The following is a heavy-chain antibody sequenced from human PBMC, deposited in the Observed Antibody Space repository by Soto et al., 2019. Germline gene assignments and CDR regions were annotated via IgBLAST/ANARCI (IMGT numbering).Heavy chain of an antibody. V-gene: IGHV3-48*01. CDR2: ISSSSSTI. D-gene: IGHD3-10*01. Sequence: PGGSLRLSCAASGFTFSSYSMNWVRQAPGKGLEWVSYISSSSSTIYYADSVKGRFTISRDNAKNSLYLQMNSLRAEDTAVYYCARDRRGELWFGELLQNLENFDYWGQGTLVTVSS. CDR1: GFTFSSYS. J-gene: IGHJ4*02. CDR3: ARDRRGELWFGELLQNLENFDY.